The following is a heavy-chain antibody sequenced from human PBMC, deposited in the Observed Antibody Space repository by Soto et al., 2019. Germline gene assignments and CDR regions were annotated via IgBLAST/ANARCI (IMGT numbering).Heavy chain of an antibody. Sequence: GGSLRLSCAASGFTFSSYAMSWVRQAPGKGLEWVSAITGPGSRTYYADSVKGRFTISRDNSKNTLSLQMSSLRADDTAVYYCAKWPVSFLDYYYGMDVWGQGTTVTVSS. CDR3: AKWPVSFLDYYYGMDV. J-gene: IGHJ6*02. CDR1: GFTFSSYA. D-gene: IGHD3-3*02. CDR2: ITGPGSRT. V-gene: IGHV3-23*01.